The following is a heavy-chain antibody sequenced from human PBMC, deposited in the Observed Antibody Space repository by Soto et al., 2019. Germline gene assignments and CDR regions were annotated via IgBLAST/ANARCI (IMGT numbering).Heavy chain of an antibody. CDR1: GFTFTNAW. CDR2: IKSKSDGGTI. CDR3: TTGPNLRPLAAFDI. J-gene: IGHJ3*02. V-gene: IGHV3-15*01. Sequence: PGGSLRLSCAASGFTFTNAWMTWVRQGPGKGLEWVGRIKSKSDGGTIDYAAPVEGRFTISRDDSKNTLYLQMNSLKTEDTAVYYCTTGPNLRPLAAFDIWGQGTVVTV.